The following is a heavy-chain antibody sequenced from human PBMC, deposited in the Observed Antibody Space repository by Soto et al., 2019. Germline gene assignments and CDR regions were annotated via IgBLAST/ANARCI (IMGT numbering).Heavy chain of an antibody. V-gene: IGHV4-31*03. J-gene: IGHJ5*02. D-gene: IGHD6-6*01. CDR1: GGSISSGGYY. CDR3: AREEYSSSSDWFDP. CDR2: LYYSGST. Sequence: PSETLALTCTVSGGSISSGGYYWSWIRQHPGKGLEWIGYLYYSGSTYYNPSLKSRVTISVDTSKNQFSLKLSSVTAADTAVYYCAREEYSSSSDWFDPWGQGTLVTVSS.